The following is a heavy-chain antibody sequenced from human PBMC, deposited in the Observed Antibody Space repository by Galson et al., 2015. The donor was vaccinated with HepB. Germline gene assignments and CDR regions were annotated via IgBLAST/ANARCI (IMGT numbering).Heavy chain of an antibody. CDR2: IKQDGSEK. D-gene: IGHD4-23*01. V-gene: IGHV3-7*02. CDR3: AKAGGGNPTFDF. CDR1: GFSFASYW. Sequence: SLRLSCAASGFSFASYWMTWVRQAPGKGLEWVANIKQDGSEKSYVDSVKGRFTISKDNARNTLYLQMNSLRVDDTAVYYCAKAGGGNPTFDFWGQGALVTVSS. J-gene: IGHJ4*02.